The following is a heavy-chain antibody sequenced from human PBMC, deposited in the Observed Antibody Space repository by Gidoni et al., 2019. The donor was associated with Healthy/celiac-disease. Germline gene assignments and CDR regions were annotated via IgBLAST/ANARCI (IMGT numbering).Heavy chain of an antibody. D-gene: IGHD6-6*01. CDR1: GGSISSYY. J-gene: IGHJ4*02. Sequence: QVQLQESGPGLVKPSETLSLTCTVSGGSISSYYWSWIRQPPGKGLEWIGYIYYSGSTNYNPSLKSRVTISVDTSKNQFSLKLSSVTAADTAVYYCARGRSSSLDYWGQGTLVTVSS. CDR2: IYYSGST. CDR3: ARGRSSSLDY. V-gene: IGHV4-59*01.